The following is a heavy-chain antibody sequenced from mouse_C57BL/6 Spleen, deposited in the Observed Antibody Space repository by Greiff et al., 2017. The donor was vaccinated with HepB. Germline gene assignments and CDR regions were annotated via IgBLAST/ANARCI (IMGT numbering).Heavy chain of an antibody. CDR1: GYSITSGYY. Sequence: EVQLVESGPGLVKPSQSLSLTCSVSGYSITSGYYWYWLRQLPGNKLGCVGYISYDDNNNYNPSLKNRISITRDTSKNQFFLKLNSVTTEDTATYYCARCNGGYFAWFAYWGQGTLVTVS. CDR2: ISYDDNN. CDR3: ARCNGGYFAWFAY. D-gene: IGHD2-3*01. J-gene: IGHJ3*01. V-gene: IGHV3-6*01.